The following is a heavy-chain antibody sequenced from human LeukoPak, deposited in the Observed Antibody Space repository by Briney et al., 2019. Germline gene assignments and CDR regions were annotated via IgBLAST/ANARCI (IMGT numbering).Heavy chain of an antibody. CDR3: ARDGIAARPLY. Sequence: GASLRLSCAASGFTFSSYSMNWVRQAPGKGLEWVSSISSSSSYIYYADSVKGRFTISRDNAKNSLYLQMNSLRAEDTAVYYCARDGIAARPLYWGQGTLVTVSS. CDR1: GFTFSSYS. D-gene: IGHD6-6*01. J-gene: IGHJ4*02. CDR2: ISSSSSYI. V-gene: IGHV3-21*01.